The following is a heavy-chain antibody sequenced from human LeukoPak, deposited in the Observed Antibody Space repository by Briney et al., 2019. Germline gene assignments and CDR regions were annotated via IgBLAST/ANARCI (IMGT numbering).Heavy chain of an antibody. CDR3: ARLRRNSDRSGYYYYYDY. CDR2: IGVGSNYI. J-gene: IGHJ4*02. V-gene: IGHV3-21*01. D-gene: IGHD3-22*01. CDR1: GYTFSSYS. Sequence: PGGSLRLSCAASGYTFSSYSINWVRQAPGKGLEWVSSIGVGSNYIYYADSVRGRLSISRDDARNSLYLQMDSLRGDDTAVYYCARLRRNSDRSGYYYYYDYWGQGTLVTVSS.